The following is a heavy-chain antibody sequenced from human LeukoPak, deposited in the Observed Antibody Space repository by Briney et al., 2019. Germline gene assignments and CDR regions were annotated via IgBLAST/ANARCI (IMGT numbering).Heavy chain of an antibody. J-gene: IGHJ4*02. Sequence: GGSLRLSCAASGFTFSSYAMHWVRQAPGKGLEWVAVISYDGSNKYYADSVKGRFTISRDNSKNTLYLQMNSLRAEDAAAYYCARVIQWLIDYWGQGTLVTVSS. CDR2: ISYDGSNK. V-gene: IGHV3-30*04. CDR1: GFTFSSYA. D-gene: IGHD5-12*01. CDR3: ARVIQWLIDY.